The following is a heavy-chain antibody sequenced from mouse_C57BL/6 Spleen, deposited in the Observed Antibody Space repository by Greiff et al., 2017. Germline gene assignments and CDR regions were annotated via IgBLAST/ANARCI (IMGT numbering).Heavy chain of an antibody. Sequence: EVKLVESEGGLVQPGRSMKLSCTASGFTFSDYYMAWVRQVPEKGLEWVANINYDGSSTYYLDSLKSRFIISRDNAKNILYLQMSSLKSEDTATYYCARVYGSSYYYAMDYWGQGTSVTVSS. CDR2: INYDGSST. CDR3: ARVYGSSYYYAMDY. V-gene: IGHV5-16*01. CDR1: GFTFSDYY. J-gene: IGHJ4*01. D-gene: IGHD1-1*01.